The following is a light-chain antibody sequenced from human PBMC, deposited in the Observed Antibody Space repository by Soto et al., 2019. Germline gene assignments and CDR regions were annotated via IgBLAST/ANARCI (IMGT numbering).Light chain of an antibody. CDR3: QQSNSYPRT. Sequence: DIQMTQSPSTLSASVGDRVTITCLASQSVSGWLAWYQQKPGEAPKLLIYDASALPRGVPSRFSGSGSGTEFTLTISRLQPDDFATDYCQQSNSYPRTFGQGNKVDIK. CDR1: QSVSGW. J-gene: IGKJ1*01. V-gene: IGKV1-5*01. CDR2: DAS.